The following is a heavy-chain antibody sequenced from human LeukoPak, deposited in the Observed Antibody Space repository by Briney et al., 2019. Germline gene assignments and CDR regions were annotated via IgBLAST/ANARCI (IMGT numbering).Heavy chain of an antibody. CDR1: GFTFRNYG. V-gene: IGHV3-23*01. Sequence: GGSLRLSCAVSGFTFRNYGITWVRQAPGKWLEWGSGISGSSGDTYHPDSVKGRFTISRDNSKNTLYLQRNSRRAEDTAVYYCAKSPGYSSSWYDYWGQGTLVTVSS. CDR3: AKSPGYSSSWYDY. J-gene: IGHJ4*02. CDR2: ISGSSGDT. D-gene: IGHD6-13*01.